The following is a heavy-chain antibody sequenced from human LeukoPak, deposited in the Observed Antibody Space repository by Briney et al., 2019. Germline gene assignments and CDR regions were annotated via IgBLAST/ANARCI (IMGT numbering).Heavy chain of an antibody. CDR1: GGSISSYY. J-gene: IGHJ6*03. D-gene: IGHD6-13*01. CDR3: ARGKYSSSWYPPNYYYYYMDV. V-gene: IGHV4-59*01. Sequence: SETLSLTCTVSGGSISSYYWSWIRQPPGKGLEWIGYIYYSGSTNYNPSLKSRVTISVDTSKNQFSPKLSSVTAADTAVYYCARGKYSSSWYPPNYYYYYMDVWGKGTTVTISS. CDR2: IYYSGST.